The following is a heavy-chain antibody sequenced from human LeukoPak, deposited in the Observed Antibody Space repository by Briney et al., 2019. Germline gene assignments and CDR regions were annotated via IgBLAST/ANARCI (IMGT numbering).Heavy chain of an antibody. CDR1: GFTFSSYS. D-gene: IGHD4-23*01. CDR3: ARKHPTPHYYSYYYMDV. CDR2: ISSSSSYL. J-gene: IGHJ6*03. V-gene: IGHV3-21*01. Sequence: GGSLRLSCAASGFTFSSYSMNWVRQAPGKGLEWVSSISSSSSYLYYADSVKGRFTISRDNAKNSLYLQMNSLRAEDTAVYYCARKHPTPHYYSYYYMDVWGKGTTVTVSS.